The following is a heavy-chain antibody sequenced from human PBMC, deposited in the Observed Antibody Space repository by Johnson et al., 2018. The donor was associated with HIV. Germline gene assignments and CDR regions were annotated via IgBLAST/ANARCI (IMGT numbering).Heavy chain of an antibody. Sequence: QVQLVESGGGVVQPGRSLRLSCAASGFTFSSYAVHWVRQAPGKGLEWVAVISYDGSNKYYADSVKGRFTISRDNAKNSLYLQINSLRAEDTALYYCARDLRNSGWSNGFDVWGQGTMVTVSS. CDR1: GFTFSSYA. D-gene: IGHD6-19*01. CDR3: ARDLRNSGWSNGFDV. CDR2: ISYDGSNK. V-gene: IGHV3-30-3*01. J-gene: IGHJ3*01.